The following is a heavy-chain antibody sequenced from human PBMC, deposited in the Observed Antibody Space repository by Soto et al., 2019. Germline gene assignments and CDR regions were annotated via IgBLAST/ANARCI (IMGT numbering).Heavy chain of an antibody. J-gene: IGHJ5*02. CDR1: GYTFTSYY. D-gene: IGHD2-15*01. CDR2: INPSGGST. CDR3: AREFVSGGGSCHAPCA. Sequence: ASVKVSCKASGYTFTSYYMHWVRQAPGQGLEWMGIINPSGGSTSYAQKFQGRVTMTRDTSTSTVYMELSSLRSEDTAVYYCAREFVSGGGSCHAPCAWGQGTLVTVSS. V-gene: IGHV1-46*01.